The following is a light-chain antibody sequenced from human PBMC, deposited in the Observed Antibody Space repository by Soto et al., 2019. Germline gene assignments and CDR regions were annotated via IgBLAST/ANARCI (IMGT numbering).Light chain of an antibody. CDR1: SSNIGAGFE. J-gene: IGLJ2*01. V-gene: IGLV1-40*01. CDR2: GNS. CDR3: QSYENSLSGVV. Sequence: QSVLTQPPSVSGAPGHRVTISCSGGSSNIGAGFEVYWYQQSPGRAPKLLIFGNSNRPSGVSDRLSCAKSGTSASPAISGLQAEDEADDHGQSYENSLSGVVFGGGTKLTVL.